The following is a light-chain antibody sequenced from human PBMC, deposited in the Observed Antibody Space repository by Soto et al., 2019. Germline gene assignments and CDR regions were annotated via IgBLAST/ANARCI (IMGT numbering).Light chain of an antibody. V-gene: IGKV1-17*01. Sequence: DIQMTQSPSSLSASVGDRVTITCRASQGISNHLGWYPQKQGKAPKRLIYGASSLQSGVPSRFSGSGSGTEFILTMSSLQPEDCATYYCLQHRSYSFTFGGGTKVEIK. J-gene: IGKJ4*01. CDR2: GAS. CDR1: QGISNH. CDR3: LQHRSYSFT.